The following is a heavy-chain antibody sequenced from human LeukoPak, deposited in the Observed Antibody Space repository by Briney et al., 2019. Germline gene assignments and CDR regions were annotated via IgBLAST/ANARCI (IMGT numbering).Heavy chain of an antibody. V-gene: IGHV3-13*01. Sequence: SGGSLRLSCAASGFTFSSYDMHWVRQATGKGLEWVSAIGTAGGTYYPGSVKGRFTISRENAKNSLYLQMNSLRAEDTAVYYCARAPAGYSYGFDYWGQGTLVTVSS. CDR1: GFTFSSYD. CDR3: ARAPAGYSYGFDY. J-gene: IGHJ4*02. CDR2: IGTAGGT. D-gene: IGHD5-18*01.